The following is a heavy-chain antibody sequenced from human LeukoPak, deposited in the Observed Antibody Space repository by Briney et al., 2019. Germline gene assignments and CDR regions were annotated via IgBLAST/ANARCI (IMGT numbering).Heavy chain of an antibody. CDR1: GGSISSYY. Sequence: PSETLSLTCTVSGGSISSYYWSWIRQPAGKGLEWIGRIYTSGSTNYNPSLKSRVTMSVDTSKNQFSLKLSPVTAADTAVYYCASTCSSTSCYPTYGFDYWGQGTLVTVSS. J-gene: IGHJ4*02. D-gene: IGHD2-2*01. CDR3: ASTCSSTSCYPTYGFDY. CDR2: IYTSGST. V-gene: IGHV4-4*07.